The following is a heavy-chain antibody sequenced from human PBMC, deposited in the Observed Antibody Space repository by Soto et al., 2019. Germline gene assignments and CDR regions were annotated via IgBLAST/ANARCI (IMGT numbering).Heavy chain of an antibody. D-gene: IGHD2-21*01. CDR2: ISYDGSNK. J-gene: IGHJ6*02. CDR3: ARVAGGGGVIVKNMDV. V-gene: IGHV3-30*03. CDR1: GFTFSSYG. Sequence: GGSMRLSCAASGFTFSSYGMHWVRQAPGKGLEWVAVISYDGSNKYYADSVKGRFTISRDNSKNTLYLQMNSLGAEDTAVYYCARVAGGGGVIVKNMDVWGQGTKGTVSS.